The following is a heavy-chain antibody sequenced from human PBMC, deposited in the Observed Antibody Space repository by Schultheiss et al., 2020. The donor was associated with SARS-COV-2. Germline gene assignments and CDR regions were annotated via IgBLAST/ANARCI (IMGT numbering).Heavy chain of an antibody. Sequence: GGSLRLSCAASGFNFGSYWMHWVRQAPGKGLEWVSRINSDGGTTNYADSVKGRFTISRDNAKNTLYLQMNSLRAEDTAVYYCTRMNSWSFDYWGQGTLVTVSS. CDR1: GFNFGSYW. D-gene: IGHD6-13*01. J-gene: IGHJ4*02. CDR2: INSDGGTT. V-gene: IGHV3-74*01. CDR3: TRMNSWSFDY.